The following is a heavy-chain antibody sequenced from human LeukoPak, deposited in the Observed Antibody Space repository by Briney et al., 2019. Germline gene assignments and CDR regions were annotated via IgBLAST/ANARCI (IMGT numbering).Heavy chain of an antibody. D-gene: IGHD3-22*01. CDR2: IYQSGRT. CDR1: GYSISSGYY. J-gene: IGHJ4*02. Sequence: SETLSLTCTVSGYSISSGYYWGWIRQPPGKGLEWLGSIYQSGRTYYNPSLKSRVSISVDTSKNQFSLKLSSVTAADTAVYYCAREGGYYDRSGFDYWGQGTLVTVSS. CDR3: AREGGYYDRSGFDY. V-gene: IGHV4-38-2*02.